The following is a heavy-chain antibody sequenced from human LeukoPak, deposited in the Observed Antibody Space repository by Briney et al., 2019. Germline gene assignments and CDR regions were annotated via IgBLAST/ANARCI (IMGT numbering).Heavy chain of an antibody. D-gene: IGHD2-8*02. Sequence: AGGSLRLSCAASGFTFSIYAMSWVRQAPGKRLEWVSGISGSSGSTYYADSVKGRSTVSRDNSKNTLYLQMNTLRAEDTAIYDCAKDIYCTSDRCLTGFDYWGRGTLVTVSS. J-gene: IGHJ4*02. V-gene: IGHV3-23*01. CDR1: GFTFSIYA. CDR2: ISGSSGST. CDR3: AKDIYCTSDRCLTGFDY.